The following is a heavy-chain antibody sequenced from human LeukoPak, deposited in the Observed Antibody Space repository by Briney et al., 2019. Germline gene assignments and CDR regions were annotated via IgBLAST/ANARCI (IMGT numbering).Heavy chain of an antibody. CDR2: IKSKTDGGTA. CDR3: TPDLMDV. CDR1: GFPFTNAW. Sequence: GGSLRLSCVVSGFPFTNAWMSWVRQAPGKGLEWVGRIKSKTDGGTADYAAPVRGRFSMWRDDARSALYLQMNSLQTEDTAVYYCTPDLMDVWGKGTTVTVSS. V-gene: IGHV3-15*01. J-gene: IGHJ6*03.